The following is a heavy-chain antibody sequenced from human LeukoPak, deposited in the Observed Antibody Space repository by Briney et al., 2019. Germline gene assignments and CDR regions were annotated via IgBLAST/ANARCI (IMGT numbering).Heavy chain of an antibody. D-gene: IGHD3-3*01. V-gene: IGHV1-18*01. Sequence: GASVKVSCKASGYTFTSYGISWVRQAPGQGLEWMGWISAYNGNTNYAQKLQGRVTMTTDTSTSTAYMELRSLRSDDTAVYYCASLMVEFLELVGHWGAFDIWGQGTMVTVSS. CDR3: ASLMVEFLELVGHWGAFDI. CDR2: ISAYNGNT. J-gene: IGHJ3*02. CDR1: GYTFTSYG.